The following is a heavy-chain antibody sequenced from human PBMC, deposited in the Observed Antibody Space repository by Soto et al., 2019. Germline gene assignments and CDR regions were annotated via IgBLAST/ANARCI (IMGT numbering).Heavy chain of an antibody. V-gene: IGHV3-48*03. Sequence: EVQLVESGGALVQPGGSLSLSCEVSGFTLSAFNMNWVRQAPGKGLEWVSYISSTGDTKFYRDSVKGRFTISRDNAKNSLYLQMNSLRGDDTAIYYCVKVGGTTSCDSWGQGTLVTVSS. J-gene: IGHJ5*01. CDR2: ISSTGDTK. D-gene: IGHD1-1*01. CDR3: VKVGGTTSCDS. CDR1: GFTLSAFN.